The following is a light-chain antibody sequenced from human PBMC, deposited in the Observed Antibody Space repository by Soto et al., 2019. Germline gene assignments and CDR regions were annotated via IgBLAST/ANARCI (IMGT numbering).Light chain of an antibody. J-gene: IGKJ1*01. Sequence: DVQMTHSPSPLSASIGERVTITCRASRGFDPGLAGFQQNPGKAPKVLIYKTSTLQSGVPSRFSASGSGTEFTLTISSLQPDDFATYYCQQYDGDSPWTFGQGTKVDI. CDR3: QQYDGDSPWT. V-gene: IGKV1-5*03. CDR2: KTS. CDR1: RGFDPG.